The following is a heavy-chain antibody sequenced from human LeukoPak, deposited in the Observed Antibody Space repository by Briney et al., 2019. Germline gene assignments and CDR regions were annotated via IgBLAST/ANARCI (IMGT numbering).Heavy chain of an antibody. Sequence: GGSLRLSCETSGFLFSGFGMHWVRQSPGKGLEWIAFISYDGSKKYYGDSVKGRFTISRDSSKNILYLQMNALTTEDTAVYYCAKDRGSGTYYLIPDCWGQGTLVIVSS. J-gene: IGHJ4*02. V-gene: IGHV3-30*02. CDR2: ISYDGSKK. CDR1: GFLFSGFG. D-gene: IGHD3-10*01. CDR3: AKDRGSGTYYLIPDC.